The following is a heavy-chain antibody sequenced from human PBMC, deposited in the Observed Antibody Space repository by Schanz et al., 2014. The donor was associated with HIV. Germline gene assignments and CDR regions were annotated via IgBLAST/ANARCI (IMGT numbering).Heavy chain of an antibody. CDR2: VRHTGGT. J-gene: IGHJ4*01. CDR1: GGSFRGYY. D-gene: IGHD2-21*02. CDR3: ARGDFGGNSVDY. V-gene: IGHV4-34*01. Sequence: QVQLQQWGAGLLKPSETLSLTCAVYGGSFRGYYWTWIRQFPGMGLEWIGKVRHTGGTNYNPSLKRRVTMSVDTSKNQFSLKLPSVTAADTAVYFCARGDFGGNSVDYWGHGNLVTVSS.